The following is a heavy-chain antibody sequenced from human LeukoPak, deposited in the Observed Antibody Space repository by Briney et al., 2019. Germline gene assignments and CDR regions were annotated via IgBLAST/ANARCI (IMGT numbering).Heavy chain of an antibody. CDR1: GGSFSGYY. V-gene: IGHV4-34*01. Sequence: PSETLSLTCAVYGGSFSGYYWSWIRQPPGKGLEWIGEINHSGSTNYNPSLKSRVTISVGTSKNQFSLKLSSVTAADTAVYYCAGMTTVTTSVPDAFDIWGQGTMVTVSS. CDR3: AGMTTVTTSVPDAFDI. D-gene: IGHD4-11*01. CDR2: INHSGST. J-gene: IGHJ3*02.